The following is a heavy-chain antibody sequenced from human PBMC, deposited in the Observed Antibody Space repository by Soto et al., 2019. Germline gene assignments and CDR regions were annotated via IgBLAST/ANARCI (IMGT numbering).Heavy chain of an antibody. CDR1: GFTFSSYA. CDR3: AKVEFAMWLHLYYFDY. CDR2: ISGSGGST. J-gene: IGHJ4*02. V-gene: IGHV3-23*01. Sequence: EVQLLESGGGLVQPGGSLRLSCAASGFTFSSYAMSWVRQAPGKGLEWVSAISGSGGSTYYADSVKGRFTISRDNSKNTMYLQMNSLRAEDTAVYYCAKVEFAMWLHLYYFDYWGQGTLVTVSS. D-gene: IGHD3-22*01.